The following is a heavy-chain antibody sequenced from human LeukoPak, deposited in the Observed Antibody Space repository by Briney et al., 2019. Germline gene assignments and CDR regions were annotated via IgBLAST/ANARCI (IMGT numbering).Heavy chain of an antibody. CDR1: GFTFSSYS. V-gene: IGHV3-21*01. D-gene: IGHD3-10*01. CDR2: ISSSSSYI. CDR3: ARAYGRPWFHFDY. J-gene: IGHJ4*02. Sequence: GGSLRLSCAASGFTFSSYSMNWVRQAPGKGLEWVSSISSSSSYIYYADSVKGRFTISRDNAKNSLYLQMNSLRAEDTAVYYCARAYGRPWFHFDYWGQGTLVTVSS.